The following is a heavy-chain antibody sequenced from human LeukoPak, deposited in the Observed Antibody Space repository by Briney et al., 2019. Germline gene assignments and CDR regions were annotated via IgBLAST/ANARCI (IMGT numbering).Heavy chain of an antibody. CDR1: GGSISSSSYY. Sequence: PSETLSLTCTVSGGSISSSSYYWGWIRQPPGRGLEWIGSIYYSGSTYYNPSLKSRVTISVDTSKNQFSLKLSSVTAADTAVYYCARNGRRGGDFDYWGQGTLVAVSS. CDR2: IYYSGST. J-gene: IGHJ4*02. V-gene: IGHV4-39*07. CDR3: ARNGRRGGDFDY. D-gene: IGHD2-21*01.